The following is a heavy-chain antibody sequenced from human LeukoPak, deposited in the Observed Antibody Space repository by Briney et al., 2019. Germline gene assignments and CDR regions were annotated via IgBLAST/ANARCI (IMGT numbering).Heavy chain of an antibody. CDR3: ARDIGSCWYHQRYFDY. V-gene: IGHV1-18*01. CDR2: SSGYNGNT. CDR1: VYTFPNYG. J-gene: IGHJ4*02. D-gene: IGHD6-13*01. Sequence: ASVNVSHKPSVYTFPNYGIRWVRQAPAQGLAGMGWSSGYNGNTNYAQRLQGRVTMTTDTCTSTAYMELRSLRSDDTAVYYCARDIGSCWYHQRYFDYWGQGTLVTVSS.